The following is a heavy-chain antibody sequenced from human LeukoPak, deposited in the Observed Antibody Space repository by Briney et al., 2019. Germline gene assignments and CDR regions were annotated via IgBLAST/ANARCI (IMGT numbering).Heavy chain of an antibody. Sequence: SETLSLTCTVSGGSISSYYWSWIRLPPGKGLEWIGYIYYSGSTNYNPSLKSRVTISVATSKHQFSLKLTSVTAADTDVYYRAREIDYYDRSGYYQQGTNWFAPWGQGTLVTVSS. CDR2: IYYSGST. V-gene: IGHV4-59*01. J-gene: IGHJ5*02. D-gene: IGHD3-22*01. CDR1: GGSISSYY. CDR3: AREIDYYDRSGYYQQGTNWFAP.